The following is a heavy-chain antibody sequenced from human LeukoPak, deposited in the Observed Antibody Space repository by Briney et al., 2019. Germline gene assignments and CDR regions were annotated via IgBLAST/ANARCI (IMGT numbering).Heavy chain of an antibody. Sequence: GGSLRLSCAASGFTFSSYSMNWVRQAPGKGLEWVSYISSSSSTIYYADSVKGRFTISRDNAKDSLYLQMNSLRFEDTAVYYCARGPPLFDPWGQGTLVTVSS. J-gene: IGHJ5*02. CDR3: ARGPPLFDP. CDR2: ISSSSSTI. V-gene: IGHV3-48*01. CDR1: GFTFSSYS.